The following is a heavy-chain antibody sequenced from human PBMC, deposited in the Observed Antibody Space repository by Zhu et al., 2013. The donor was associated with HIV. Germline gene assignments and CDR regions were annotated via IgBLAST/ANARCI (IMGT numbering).Heavy chain of an antibody. CDR2: ISANNGNT. D-gene: IGHD2-8*01. CDR3: ARDDFRTRGTYVYGARYYYGMDV. V-gene: IGHV1-18*01. J-gene: IGHJ6*02. Sequence: QVQLVQSGAEVKKPGSSVKVSCKTSGYTFSNYGISWVRQAPGQGLEWMGWISANNGNTNYAQKFQGRVTMTTDTSTSAAHMELRSLRSDDTAVYYCARDDFRTRGTYVYGARYYYGMDVWARGPRSPSP. CDR1: GYTFSNYG.